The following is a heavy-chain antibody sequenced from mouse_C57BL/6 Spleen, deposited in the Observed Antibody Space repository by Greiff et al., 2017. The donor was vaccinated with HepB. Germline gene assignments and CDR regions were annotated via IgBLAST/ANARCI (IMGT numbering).Heavy chain of an antibody. Sequence: EVKVEESGGGLVQPGGSIKLSCAASGFTFSDAWMDWVRQSPEKGLEWVAEIRNKANNHATYYAESVKGRFTISRDDSKSSVYLQMNSLRADDTGIYYCTGRDYDGAWFAYWGQGTLVTVSA. V-gene: IGHV6-6*01. CDR3: TGRDYDGAWFAY. CDR1: GFTFSDAW. D-gene: IGHD2-4*01. J-gene: IGHJ3*01. CDR2: IRNKANNHAT.